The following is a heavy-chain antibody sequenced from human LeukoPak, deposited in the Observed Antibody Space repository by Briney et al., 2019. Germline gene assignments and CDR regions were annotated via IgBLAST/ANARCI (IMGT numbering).Heavy chain of an antibody. Sequence: ASVKVSCKASGYTFTSYYMHWVRQAPGQGLEWMGIINPSGGSTSYAQKFQGRVTITADESTSTAYMELSSLRSEDTAVYYCARDDLRYCGGDCYNPTFDYWGQGTLVTVSS. CDR2: INPSGGST. CDR1: GYTFTSYY. D-gene: IGHD2-21*02. V-gene: IGHV1-46*01. J-gene: IGHJ4*02. CDR3: ARDDLRYCGGDCYNPTFDY.